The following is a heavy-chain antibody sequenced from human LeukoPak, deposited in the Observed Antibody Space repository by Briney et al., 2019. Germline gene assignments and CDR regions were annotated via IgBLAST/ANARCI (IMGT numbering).Heavy chain of an antibody. Sequence: GASVKVSCKTSGYTFTSYGISWVRQAPGQGLEWMGWISAYNGNTDYAQNLQDRVTMTTDTSTSTAYMELRSLRSDDTAVYYCAFIVVVPAGSDPAFDIWGQGTMVTVSS. CDR1: GYTFTSYG. V-gene: IGHV1-18*01. CDR2: ISAYNGNT. J-gene: IGHJ3*02. D-gene: IGHD2-2*01. CDR3: AFIVVVPAGSDPAFDI.